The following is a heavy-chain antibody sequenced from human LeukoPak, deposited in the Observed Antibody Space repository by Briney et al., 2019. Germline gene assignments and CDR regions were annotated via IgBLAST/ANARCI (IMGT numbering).Heavy chain of an antibody. D-gene: IGHD2-15*01. CDR1: GFTFSSYG. CDR3: AKDLNPYCSGGSCYSVDY. J-gene: IGHJ4*02. CDR2: ISYDGSNK. Sequence: PGGSLRLSCAASGFTFSSYGMHWVRQAPGKGLEWVAVISYDGSNKYYADSVKGRFTISRDNPKNTLYLQMNSLRAEDTAVYCCAKDLNPYCSGGSCYSVDYWGQGTLVTVSS. V-gene: IGHV3-30*18.